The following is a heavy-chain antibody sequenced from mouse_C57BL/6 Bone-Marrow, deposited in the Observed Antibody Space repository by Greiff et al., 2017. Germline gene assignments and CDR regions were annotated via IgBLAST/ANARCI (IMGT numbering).Heavy chain of an antibody. CDR1: GFNIKDDY. CDR3: TTSVLYFDY. Sequence: VQLQQSGAALVRPGASVKLSCTASGFNIKDDYMHWVKQRPEQGLEWIGWIDPENGDTEYASKFQGKATITADTSSNTAYLQLSSLTSEDTAVYYCTTSVLYFDYWGQGTTLTVSS. CDR2: IDPENGDT. D-gene: IGHD6-1*01. J-gene: IGHJ2*01. V-gene: IGHV14-4*01.